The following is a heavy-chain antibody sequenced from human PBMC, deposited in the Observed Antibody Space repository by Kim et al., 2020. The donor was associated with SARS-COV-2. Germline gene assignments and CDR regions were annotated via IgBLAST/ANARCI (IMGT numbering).Heavy chain of an antibody. D-gene: IGHD3-10*01. CDR3: ARTCGPVLWFGGFFTDYFDH. CDR1: GGSISSSSYY. CDR2: IYYSGST. Sequence: SETLSLTCTVSGGSISSSSYYWGWIRQPPGKGLEWIGSIYYSGSTYYNPSLKSRVTISVDTSKNQFSLKLSSVTAADTAVYYCARTCGPVLWFGGFFTDYFDHWGQGALVPVSS. J-gene: IGHJ4*02. V-gene: IGHV4-39*01.